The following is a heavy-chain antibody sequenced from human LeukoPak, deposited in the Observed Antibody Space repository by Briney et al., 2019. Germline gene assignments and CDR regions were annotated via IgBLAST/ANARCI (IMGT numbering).Heavy chain of an antibody. CDR3: ARDQVGIQSFGAFDT. D-gene: IGHD3-10*01. CDR2: IYYRGST. J-gene: IGHJ3*02. V-gene: IGHV4-30-4*07. CDR1: GGSISRGGNS. Sequence: SETLSLTCAVSGGSISRGGNSWSWIRQPPGKGLEWIGYIYYRGSTYYNPSLKSRVTISVDTSKNQFSLKLSSVTAADTAVYYCARDQVGIQSFGAFDTWGQGTMVTVSS.